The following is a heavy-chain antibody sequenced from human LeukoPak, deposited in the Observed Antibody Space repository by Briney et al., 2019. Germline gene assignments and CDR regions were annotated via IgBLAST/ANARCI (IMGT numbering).Heavy chain of an antibody. CDR3: ARAPHGYYYYMDV. CDR2: IYPGDSDT. V-gene: IGHV5-51*01. Sequence: PGESLKISCKGSGYSFTSYWIGWVRQMPGKGLEWMGIIYPGDSDTRYSPSFRGQVTISADKSISTAYLQWSSLKASDTAMYYCARAPHGYYYYMDVWGKGTTVTVSS. J-gene: IGHJ6*03. CDR1: GYSFTSYW.